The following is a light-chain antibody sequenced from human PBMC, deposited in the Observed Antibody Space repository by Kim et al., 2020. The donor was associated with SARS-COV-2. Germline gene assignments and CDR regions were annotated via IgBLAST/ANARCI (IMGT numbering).Light chain of an antibody. Sequence: YELTQPPSVSVSPGQTARITCSGDKLGDKYACWYQQKPGQSPVLVIYQDSKRPSGIPERFSGSNSGNTATLTISGTQAMDEADYYCQAWDSSNFYVFGT. CDR2: QDS. CDR3: QAWDSSNFYV. J-gene: IGLJ1*01. V-gene: IGLV3-1*01. CDR1: KLGDKY.